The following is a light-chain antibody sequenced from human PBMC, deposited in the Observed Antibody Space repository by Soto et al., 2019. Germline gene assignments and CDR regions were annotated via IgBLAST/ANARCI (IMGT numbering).Light chain of an antibody. J-gene: IGKJ2*01. CDR2: GAS. CDR3: QQYGSTTYT. CDR1: QSVSNNF. V-gene: IGKV3-20*01. Sequence: EIVLTQSPGTLSLSPGERATLSCRASQSVSNNFLAWYQQKPGQPPRLLIYGASSRATGIPDRFSGSGSGTDFTLTISRREPEDFAVYYCQQYGSTTYTFGQGTELEIK.